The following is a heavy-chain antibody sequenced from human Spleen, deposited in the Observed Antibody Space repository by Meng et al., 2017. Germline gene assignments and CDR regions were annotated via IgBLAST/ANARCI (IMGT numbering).Heavy chain of an antibody. Sequence: GESLKISCAASGFYFSNAWMSWVRQAPGKGLEWVAIITSDGTNKYYADSVKGRFTISRDNSKNTLYLQINSLRAEDTAVYFCARDGPHYDVDYWGQGTLVTVSS. V-gene: IGHV3-33*08. CDR3: ARDGPHYDVDY. CDR2: ITSDGTNK. D-gene: IGHD3-3*01. J-gene: IGHJ4*02. CDR1: GFYFSNAW.